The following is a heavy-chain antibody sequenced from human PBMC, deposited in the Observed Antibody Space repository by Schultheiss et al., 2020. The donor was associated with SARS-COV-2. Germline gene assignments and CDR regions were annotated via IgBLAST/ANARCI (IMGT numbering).Heavy chain of an antibody. J-gene: IGHJ4*02. D-gene: IGHD1-26*01. CDR1: GGSFSGYY. CDR3: AGGWELPYYFDY. CDR2: IYYSGST. Sequence: GSLRLSCAVYGGSFSGYYWSWIRQPPGKGLEWIGYIYYSGSTNYNPSLKSRVTISVDTSKNQFSLKLSSVTAADTAVYYCAGGWELPYYFDYWGQGTLVTVSS. V-gene: IGHV4-59*01.